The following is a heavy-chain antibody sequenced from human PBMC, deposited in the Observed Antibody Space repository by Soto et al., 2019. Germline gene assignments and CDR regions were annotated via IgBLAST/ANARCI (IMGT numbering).Heavy chain of an antibody. Sequence: PSWTLSLTCIVSGDSMSSGGYYWSLILQHPGKGLEWIGYTFYSGSAFYNPSLKGRVTISLDTSKNRFSLRLNSVTAADTAVYFWARDMSRYDYWSGYVSTTNWFDPWGQGALVTVSS. J-gene: IGHJ5*02. V-gene: IGHV4-31*03. CDR3: ARDMSRYDYWSGYVSTTNWFDP. CDR1: GDSMSSGGYY. D-gene: IGHD3-3*01. CDR2: TFYSGSA.